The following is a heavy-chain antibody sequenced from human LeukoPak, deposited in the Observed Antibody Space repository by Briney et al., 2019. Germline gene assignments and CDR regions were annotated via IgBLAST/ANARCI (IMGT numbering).Heavy chain of an antibody. V-gene: IGHV3-11*01. CDR1: GFTFSDYY. D-gene: IGHD6-6*01. CDR3: ARDRRYSSSPYYYYGMDV. Sequence: GGSLRLSCAASGFTFSDYYMSWIRQAPGKGLEWVSYISSSGSTIYYADSVKGRFTISRDNAKNSLYLQMNSLRAEDTAVYYCARDRRYSSSPYYYYGMDVWGQGTTVTVSS. CDR2: ISSSGSTI. J-gene: IGHJ6*02.